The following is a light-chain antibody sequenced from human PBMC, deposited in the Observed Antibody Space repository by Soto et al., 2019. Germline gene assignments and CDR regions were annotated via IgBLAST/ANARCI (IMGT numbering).Light chain of an antibody. CDR3: QHYNDFPRT. V-gene: IGKV1-16*01. CDR1: QGISSF. CDR2: GAY. J-gene: IGKJ1*01. Sequence: DIQMTQSPSSLSASVGDRVTITCRASQGISSFLAWFQQKPGKAPKPLMYGAYSLQSGVPSRFSGSGSGTDFTLAISSLQPEDFATYYCQHYNDFPRTVGQGTKVGIK.